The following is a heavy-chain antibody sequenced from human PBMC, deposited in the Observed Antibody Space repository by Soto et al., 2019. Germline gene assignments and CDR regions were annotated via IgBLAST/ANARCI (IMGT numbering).Heavy chain of an antibody. CDR2: IGGSGGSI. V-gene: IGHV3-23*01. D-gene: IGHD2-15*01. J-gene: IGHJ3*02. CDR3: AKDHRSFLAATPGSFDI. Sequence: HPGGSLRLSCAASGFTFSNYAMRWVRQAPGKGLEWVSVIGGSGGSIYYADSVKGRFTISRDNSNNALYLRMNSLRAEDTAVYYCAKDHRSFLAATPGSFDIWGQGTMVTVSS. CDR1: GFTFSNYA.